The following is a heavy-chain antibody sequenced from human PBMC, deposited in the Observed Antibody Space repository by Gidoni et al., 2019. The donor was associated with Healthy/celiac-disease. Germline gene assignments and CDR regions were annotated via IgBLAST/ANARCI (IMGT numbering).Heavy chain of an antibody. CDR1: GFTFSSDA. Sequence: EVQLLESGGGLVQPGGSLRLSCAASGFTFSSDAMSWVRQAPGKGLEWVSAIGGSGGSTYYADSVKGRFTISRDNSKNTLYLQMNSLRAEDTAVYYCAKGHYDSSGYYPFANWGQGTLVTVSS. D-gene: IGHD3-22*01. CDR2: IGGSGGST. V-gene: IGHV3-23*01. CDR3: AKGHYDSSGYYPFAN. J-gene: IGHJ4*02.